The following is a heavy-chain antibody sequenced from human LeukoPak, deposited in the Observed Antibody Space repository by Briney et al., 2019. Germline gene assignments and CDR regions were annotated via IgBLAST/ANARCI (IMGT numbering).Heavy chain of an antibody. CDR2: IYSGGST. D-gene: IGHD3-10*01. Sequence: GGSLRLSCAASGFTVSSNYMSWVRQAPGKGLEWVSVIYSGGSTYYADSVKGRFTISRDNSKNTLYLQMNSLRAEDTAVYYCAKDLSAGSYSHSIDYWGQGTMVTVSS. V-gene: IGHV3-53*01. CDR1: GFTVSSNY. CDR3: AKDLSAGSYSHSIDY. J-gene: IGHJ4*02.